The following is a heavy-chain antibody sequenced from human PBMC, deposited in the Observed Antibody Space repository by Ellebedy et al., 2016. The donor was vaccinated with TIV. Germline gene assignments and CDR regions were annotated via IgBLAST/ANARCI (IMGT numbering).Heavy chain of an antibody. J-gene: IGHJ4*02. CDR3: ARLGVVVPAAIYY. V-gene: IGHV4-39*01. CDR2: IYYSGST. Sequence: GSLRLXCTVSGGSISSSSYYWGWIRQPPGKGLEWIGSIYYSGSTYYNPSLKSRVTISVDTSKNQFSLKLSSVTAADTAVYYCARLGVVVPAAIYYWGQGTLVTVSS. CDR1: GGSISSSSYY. D-gene: IGHD2-2*02.